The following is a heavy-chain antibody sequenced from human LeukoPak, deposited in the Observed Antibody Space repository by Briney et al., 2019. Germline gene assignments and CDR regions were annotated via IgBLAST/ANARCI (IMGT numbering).Heavy chain of an antibody. J-gene: IGHJ2*01. CDR2: ISAYNGNT. CDR3: ARDPAADDSSGYSQDWYFDL. Sequence: ASVKVSCKASGYTFTSYGISWVRQAPGQGLEWMGWISAYNGNTNYAQKLQGRVTMTTDTSTSTAYMELRSLRSDDTAVYYCARDPAADDSSGYSQDWYFDLWGRGTLVTVSS. D-gene: IGHD3-22*01. V-gene: IGHV1-18*01. CDR1: GYTFTSYG.